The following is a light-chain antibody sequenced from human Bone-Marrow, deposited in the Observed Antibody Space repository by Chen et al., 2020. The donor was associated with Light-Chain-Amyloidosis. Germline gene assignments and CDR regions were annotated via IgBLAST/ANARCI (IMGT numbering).Light chain of an antibody. CDR3: QSADSSGTYEVI. V-gene: IGLV3-25*03. CDR2: RDT. CDR1: DLPTKY. J-gene: IGLJ2*01. Sequence: SYELTPPPSVSVSPGQTARITCSGDDLPTKYAYWYQQKPGQAPVLVIHRDTERPSGISERFSGSSSGTTATLTISGVQAEDDADYHCQSADSSGTYEVIFGGGTKLTVL.